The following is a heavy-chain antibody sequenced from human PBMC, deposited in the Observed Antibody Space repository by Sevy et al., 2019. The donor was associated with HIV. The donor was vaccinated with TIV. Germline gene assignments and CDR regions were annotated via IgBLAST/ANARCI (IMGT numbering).Heavy chain of an antibody. CDR3: AREGYYDSSSS. V-gene: IGHV3-53*01. D-gene: IGHD3-22*01. CDR1: GFTVSSNY. CDR2: IYSGGST. J-gene: IGHJ5*02. Sequence: GGSLRLSCAASGFTVSSNYMSWVRQAPGKGLEWVSVIYSGGSTYYADSVKGRFTISRDNAKTTLYLQMNSLRAEDTAVYYCAREGYYDSSSSWGQGTLVTVSS.